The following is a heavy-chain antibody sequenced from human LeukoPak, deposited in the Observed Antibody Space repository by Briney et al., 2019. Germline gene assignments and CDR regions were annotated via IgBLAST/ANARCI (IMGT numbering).Heavy chain of an antibody. CDR1: GGTFSSYA. Sequence: GASVKVSCKASGGTFSSYAISWVRQAPGQGLEWMGRINPNSGGTNYAQKFPGRVTISVDTSKNQFSLKLSSVTAADTAVYYCARGTAAGVAVSWFDPWGQGTLVTVSS. V-gene: IGHV1-2*06. CDR3: ARGTAAGVAVSWFDP. CDR2: INPNSGGT. D-gene: IGHD6-13*01. J-gene: IGHJ5*02.